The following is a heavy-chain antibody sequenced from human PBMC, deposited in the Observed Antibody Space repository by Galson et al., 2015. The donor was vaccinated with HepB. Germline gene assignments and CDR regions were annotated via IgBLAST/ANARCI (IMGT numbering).Heavy chain of an antibody. V-gene: IGHV1-69*10. D-gene: IGHD2-15*01. CDR1: GGTFSSYA. Sequence: SVKVSCKASGGTFSSYAISWVRQAPGQGLEWMGGIIPILGIANYAQKFQGRVTITADKSTSTAYMELSSLRSEDTAVYYCARGYCSGGSCYPFDYWGQGALVTVSS. CDR3: ARGYCSGGSCYPFDY. CDR2: IIPILGIA. J-gene: IGHJ4*02.